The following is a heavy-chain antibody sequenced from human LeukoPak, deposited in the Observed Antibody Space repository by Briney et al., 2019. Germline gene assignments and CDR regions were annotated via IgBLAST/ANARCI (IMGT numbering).Heavy chain of an antibody. Sequence: SETLSLTCTVSGGSISSYYWSWIRQPPGKGLEWIGYIYYSGSTNYNPSLKSRVTISVDASKNHFSLKLSSVTAADTAVYYYARDNYGLYYDYWGQGTLVTVSS. J-gene: IGHJ4*02. D-gene: IGHD4-11*01. CDR2: IYYSGST. V-gene: IGHV4-59*01. CDR1: GGSISSYY. CDR3: ARDNYGLYYDY.